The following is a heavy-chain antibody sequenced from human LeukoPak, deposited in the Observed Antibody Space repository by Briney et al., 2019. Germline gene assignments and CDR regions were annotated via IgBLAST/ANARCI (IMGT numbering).Heavy chain of an antibody. CDR3: ARDPRTVRI. CDR2: ISENSGDT. V-gene: IGHV3-11*06. CDR1: GFTFSASY. Sequence: GGSLRLSCVASGFTFSASYMTWVRQPPGKGLEWLSYISENSGDTDYADSVKGRFTVSRDNAKNSLYLQMNSLRVEDTAVYYCARDPRTVRIWGQGTLVTVSS. J-gene: IGHJ4*02. D-gene: IGHD1-1*01.